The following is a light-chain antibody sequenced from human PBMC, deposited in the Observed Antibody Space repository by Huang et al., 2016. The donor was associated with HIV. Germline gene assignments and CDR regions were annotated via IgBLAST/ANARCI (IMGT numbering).Light chain of an antibody. CDR1: QSISSQ. J-gene: IGKJ4*01. V-gene: IGKV1-39*01. Sequence: DIQVTKSPAYLSASVGDRVTIPCRTSQSISSQLSWYQQKIGKGPQLLLSSSTVWQSGVPSRSTGSGSGTDVTLTINSLQPEAFATYYCQQTYSAPVTFGGGTRVEIK. CDR2: SST. CDR3: QQTYSAPVT.